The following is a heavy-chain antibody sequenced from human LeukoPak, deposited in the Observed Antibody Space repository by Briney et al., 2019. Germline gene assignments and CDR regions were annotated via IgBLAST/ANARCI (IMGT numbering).Heavy chain of an antibody. J-gene: IGHJ5*02. CDR2: INPNSGGT. D-gene: IGHD5-12*01. CDR3: ARDGGYSGYDGFDP. CDR1: GYTFTGYY. Sequence: GASVKVSCKASGYTFTGYYMHWVRQAPGQGREWMGWINPNSGGTNYAQKFQGRVTMTRDTSISTAYMELSRLRCDDTAVYYCARDGGYSGYDGFDPWGQGTLVTVSS. V-gene: IGHV1-2*02.